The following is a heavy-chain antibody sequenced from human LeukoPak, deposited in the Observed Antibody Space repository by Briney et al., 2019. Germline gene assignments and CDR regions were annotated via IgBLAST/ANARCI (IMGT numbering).Heavy chain of an antibody. Sequence: SETLSLTCTVSGGSVSSDSYYWSWIRQPPGKGLEWIGYIYYTETTNYNPSLKSRVTISVDTSKNQFSLKLSSVTAADTAVYYCARGGDGYSYGYVDYWGQGTLVTVSS. D-gene: IGHD5-18*01. CDR1: GGSVSSDSYY. V-gene: IGHV4-61*01. J-gene: IGHJ4*02. CDR2: IYYTETT. CDR3: ARGGDGYSYGYVDY.